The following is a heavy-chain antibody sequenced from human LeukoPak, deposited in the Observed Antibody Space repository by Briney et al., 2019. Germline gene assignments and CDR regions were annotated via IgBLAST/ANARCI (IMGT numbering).Heavy chain of an antibody. CDR2: IYYSGST. V-gene: IGHV4-31*03. CDR1: GGSISSGGYY. J-gene: IGHJ5*02. D-gene: IGHD2-2*01. Sequence: MSSQTLSLTCTVSGGSISSGGYYWSWIRQHPGKGLEWIGYIYYSGSTYYNPSLKSRVTISVDTSKNQFSLKLSSVTAADTAVYYCARRQEYCSSTSCYENWFDPWGQGTLVTVSS. CDR3: ARRQEYCSSTSCYENWFDP.